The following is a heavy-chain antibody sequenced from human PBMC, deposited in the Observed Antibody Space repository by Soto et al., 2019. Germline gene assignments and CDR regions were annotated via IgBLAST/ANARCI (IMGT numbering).Heavy chain of an antibody. CDR1: GFTFSSYS. J-gene: IGHJ4*02. CDR3: ARDNRVVVAAMYFDY. V-gene: IGHV3-21*01. D-gene: IGHD2-15*01. Sequence: GGSLRLSCAASGFTFSSYSMNWVRQAPGKGLEWVSSISSSSSYIYYADSVKGRFTISRDNAKSSLYLQMNSLRAEDTAVYYCARDNRVVVAAMYFDYWGQGTLVTVSS. CDR2: ISSSSSYI.